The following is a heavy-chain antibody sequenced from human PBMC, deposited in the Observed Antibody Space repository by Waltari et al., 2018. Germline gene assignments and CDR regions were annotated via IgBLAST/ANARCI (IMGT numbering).Heavy chain of an antibody. V-gene: IGHV3-23*01. Sequence: EVQLLESGGGLVQPGGSLRLSCAASGFTFSSYAMSWVRPAPGKGLEWVSAISGSGGSTYYADSVKGRFTISRDNSKNTLYLQMNSLRAEDTAVYYCAKARKYQLLAYYFDYWGQGTLVTVSS. CDR1: GFTFSSYA. CDR3: AKARKYQLLAYYFDY. D-gene: IGHD2-2*01. J-gene: IGHJ4*02. CDR2: ISGSGGST.